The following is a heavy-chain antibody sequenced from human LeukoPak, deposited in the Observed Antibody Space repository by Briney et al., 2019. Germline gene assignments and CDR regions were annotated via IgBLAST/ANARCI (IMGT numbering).Heavy chain of an antibody. V-gene: IGHV3-66*01. Sequence: GGSLRLSCAASGFTVSNSYTTWVRQAPGKGLEWVSVIYSGGGTYYADSVKGRFTISRDNSRNTLYLQVSSLRAEDTAVYYCARGDYDSSGYCFDYWGQGTLVTVSS. CDR2: IYSGGGT. CDR1: GFTVSNSY. CDR3: ARGDYDSSGYCFDY. D-gene: IGHD3-22*01. J-gene: IGHJ4*02.